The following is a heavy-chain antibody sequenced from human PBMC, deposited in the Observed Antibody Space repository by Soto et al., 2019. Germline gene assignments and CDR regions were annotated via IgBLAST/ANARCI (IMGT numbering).Heavy chain of an antibody. CDR1: GFTFSNAW. CDR2: IKSKTDGGTT. Sequence: EVQLVESGGGLVKPGGSLRLSCAASGFTFSNAWMSWVRQAPGKGLEWVGRIKSKTDGGTTDYAAPVKGRFTISRDDSKNTLYLQMNSLKTEDTAVYYCITAPLLRYFDWSATTFDYWGQGTLVTVSS. D-gene: IGHD3-9*01. CDR3: ITAPLLRYFDWSATTFDY. V-gene: IGHV3-15*01. J-gene: IGHJ4*02.